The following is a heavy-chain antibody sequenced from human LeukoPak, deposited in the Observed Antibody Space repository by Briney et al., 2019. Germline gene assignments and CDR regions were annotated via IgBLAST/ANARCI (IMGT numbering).Heavy chain of an antibody. CDR2: GKQDGSEK. Sequence: GGSLRLSCAASGGTFSSYWMSWVRQAPGKGLEWVANGKQDGSEKYYVDSVKGRFTISRDNAKNSLYLQMNSLRAEDTAVYYCARDTEYCSSTSCYTGYYYYYMDVWGKGTTVTVSS. D-gene: IGHD2-2*02. J-gene: IGHJ6*03. CDR3: ARDTEYCSSTSCYTGYYYYYMDV. CDR1: GGTFSSYW. V-gene: IGHV3-7*01.